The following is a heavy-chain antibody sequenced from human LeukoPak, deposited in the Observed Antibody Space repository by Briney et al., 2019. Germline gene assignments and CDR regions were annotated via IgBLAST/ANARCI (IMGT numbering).Heavy chain of an antibody. CDR2: IYYSGST. D-gene: IGHD3-10*01. Sequence: PSETLSLTCTVSGGSISGDYWSWIRQPPGKGLEWIGSIYYSGSTYYNPSLKSRVTISVDTSKNQFSLKLSSVTPDDTAVYYCARAHSQFTLPWGQGTLVTVSS. CDR1: GGSISGDY. CDR3: ARAHSQFTLP. V-gene: IGHV4-59*04. J-gene: IGHJ4*02.